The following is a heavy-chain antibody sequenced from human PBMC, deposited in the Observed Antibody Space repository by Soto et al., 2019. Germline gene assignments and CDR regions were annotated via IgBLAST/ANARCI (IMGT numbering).Heavy chain of an antibody. CDR1: GXTFSGSS. CDR2: IRSKANSYAT. J-gene: IGHJ5*02. CDR3: TRQEYSSSLRWFAP. Sequence: GSLRLSCAASGXTFSGSSMHWVRQASGKGLEWVGRIRSKANSYATAYSASVKGRFTLSRDDSKNTAYLQMNSLKPEDTAVYYCTRQEYSSSLRWFAPWGQGTLGTVSS. D-gene: IGHD6-6*01. V-gene: IGHV3-73*01.